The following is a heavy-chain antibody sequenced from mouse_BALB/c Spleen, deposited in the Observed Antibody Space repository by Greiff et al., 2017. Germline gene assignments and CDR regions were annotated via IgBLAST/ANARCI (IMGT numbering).Heavy chain of an antibody. V-gene: IGHV14-3*02. CDR2: IDPANGNT. J-gene: IGHJ2*01. Sequence: EVQLQQSGAELVKPGASVKLSCTASGFNIKDTYMHWVKQRPEQGLEWIGRIDPANGNTKYDPKFQGKATITADTSSNTAYLQLSSLTSEDTAVYYCARSKIRTTVAPFGLWGQGTTL. CDR3: ARSKIRTTVAPFGL. CDR1: GFNIKDTY. D-gene: IGHD1-1*01.